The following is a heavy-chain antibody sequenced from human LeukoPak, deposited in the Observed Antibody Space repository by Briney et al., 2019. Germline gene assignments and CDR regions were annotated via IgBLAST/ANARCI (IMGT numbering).Heavy chain of an antibody. D-gene: IGHD3-10*01. Sequence: PSQTLSLTCTVSGGSISSGDYYWSWIRQPPGKGLEWIGYIYYRGSTYYNPSLKSRVTISVDTSKNQFSLKLSSVTAADTAVYYCARDVWFGGYCALDIWGQGTMVTVSS. CDR3: ARDVWFGGYCALDI. J-gene: IGHJ3*02. CDR2: IYYRGST. V-gene: IGHV4-30-4*01. CDR1: GGSISSGDYY.